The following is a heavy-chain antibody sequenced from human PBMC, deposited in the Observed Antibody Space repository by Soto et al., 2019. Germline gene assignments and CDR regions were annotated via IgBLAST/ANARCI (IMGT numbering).Heavy chain of an antibody. CDR3: ATPACAATWCSPSHNLDH. J-gene: IGHJ4*02. V-gene: IGHV1-69*09. Sequence: QVQLVQSGAEVKKPESSVKVSCKTSGGTFVRHVISWVRQAPGQGPEWMGKINPLSGISNYAQKFQDRVTFTADTDSSTAYMELSSLRTDDTAVYECATPACAATWCSPSHNLDHWGQGTLVTVSS. CDR2: INPLSGIS. CDR1: GGTFVRHV. D-gene: IGHD2-2*01.